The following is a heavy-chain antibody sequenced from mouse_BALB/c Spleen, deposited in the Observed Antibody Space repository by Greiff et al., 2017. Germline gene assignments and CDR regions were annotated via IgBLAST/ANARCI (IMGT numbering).Heavy chain of an antibody. Sequence: QVQLQQPGAELVRPGASVKLSCKASGYTFTSYWINWVKQRPGQGLEWIGNIYPSDSYTNYNQKFKDKATLTVDKSSSTAYMQLSSPTSEDSAVYYCTRGGGNYYFDYWGQGTTLTVSS. CDR1: GYTFTSYW. CDR3: TRGGGNYYFDY. V-gene: IGHV1-69*02. CDR2: IYPSDSYT. J-gene: IGHJ2*01. D-gene: IGHD2-1*01.